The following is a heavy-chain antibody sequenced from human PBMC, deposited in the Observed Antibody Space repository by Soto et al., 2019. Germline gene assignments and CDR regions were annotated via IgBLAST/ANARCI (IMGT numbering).Heavy chain of an antibody. CDR3: AKDWDGFTVTGYTYGMDV. CDR1: GYTFTGYY. D-gene: IGHD6-13*01. J-gene: IGHJ6*02. V-gene: IGHV1-2*04. CDR2: INPNSGGT. Sequence: GASVKVSCKTSGYTFTGYYMHWVRQAPGQGLEWMGWINPNSGGTNYAQKFQGWVTMTRDTSISTAYMELSSLRPEDTAVYFCAKDWDGFTVTGYTYGMDVWGQGTTVTVSS.